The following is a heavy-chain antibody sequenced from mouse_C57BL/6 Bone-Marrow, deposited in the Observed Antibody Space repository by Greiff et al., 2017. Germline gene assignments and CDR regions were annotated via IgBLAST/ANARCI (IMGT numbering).Heavy chain of an antibody. J-gene: IGHJ2*01. CDR1: GFTFSSYG. Sequence: EVQLKESGGDLVKPGGSLKLSCAASGFTFSSYGMSWVRQTPDKRLEWVATISSGGSYTYYPDSVKGRFTISRDNAKNTLYLQMSSLKSEDTAMYYCAREGFDYWGQGTTLTVSS. V-gene: IGHV5-6*01. CDR3: AREGFDY. CDR2: ISSGGSYT.